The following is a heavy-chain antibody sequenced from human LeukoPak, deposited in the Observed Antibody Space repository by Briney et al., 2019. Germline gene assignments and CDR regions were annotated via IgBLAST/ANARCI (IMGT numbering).Heavy chain of an antibody. D-gene: IGHD2-8*02. CDR1: GGTFSSYA. CDR2: INPNSGGT. Sequence: ASVKVSCKASGGTFSSYAISWVRQAPGQGLEWMGRINPNSGGTDFPQNFAQRSQGRVTMSTDTSISTAYMELSGLRSDDTAVYYCARDLPSTSYWELDYWGQGTLVTVSS. CDR3: ARDLPSTSYWELDY. J-gene: IGHJ4*02. V-gene: IGHV1-2*06.